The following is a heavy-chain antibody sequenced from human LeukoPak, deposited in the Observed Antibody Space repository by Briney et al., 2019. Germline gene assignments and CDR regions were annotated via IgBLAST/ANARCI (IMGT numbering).Heavy chain of an antibody. CDR3: AKHLSTGYYKIAFEV. Sequence: PGGSLRLSCAAAGFTFSSYAMSWVRQAPRKGLDWVSTISNSGGSTYYADSVKGRFTISRDNSKNTLYLQMNSLRAEDTAVYYCAKHLSTGYYKIAFEVWGQGTMVTVSS. J-gene: IGHJ3*01. D-gene: IGHD3-9*01. V-gene: IGHV3-23*01. CDR1: GFTFSSYA. CDR2: ISNSGGST.